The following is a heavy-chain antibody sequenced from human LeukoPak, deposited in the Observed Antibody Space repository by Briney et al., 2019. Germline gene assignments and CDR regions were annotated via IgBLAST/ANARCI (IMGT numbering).Heavy chain of an antibody. Sequence: SETLSLTCTVSGGSISSSSYYWGWLRQPPGTGLEWIGSIYYSGSTYYNPSLKSRVTISVDTSKNHFSLKLSSVTAADTAVYYCARAPHYYYYDSSGDAFDIWGQGTMVTVSS. J-gene: IGHJ3*02. V-gene: IGHV4-39*02. D-gene: IGHD3-22*01. CDR3: ARAPHYYYYDSSGDAFDI. CDR1: GGSISSSSYY. CDR2: IYYSGST.